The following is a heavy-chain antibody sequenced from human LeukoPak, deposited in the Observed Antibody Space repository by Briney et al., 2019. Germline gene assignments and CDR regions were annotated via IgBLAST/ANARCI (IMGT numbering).Heavy chain of an antibody. V-gene: IGHV3-23*01. CDR3: AKDISRRITIFGVVIIPYYFDY. J-gene: IGHJ4*02. D-gene: IGHD3-3*01. CDR1: GFTFSSYA. Sequence: GGSLRLSCAASGFTFSSYAMSWVRQAPGKGLEWVSDINGSGGSTYYADSVKGRFTISRDNSKNTLYLQMNSLRAEDTAVYYCAKDISRRITIFGVVIIPYYFDYWGQGTLVTVSS. CDR2: INGSGGST.